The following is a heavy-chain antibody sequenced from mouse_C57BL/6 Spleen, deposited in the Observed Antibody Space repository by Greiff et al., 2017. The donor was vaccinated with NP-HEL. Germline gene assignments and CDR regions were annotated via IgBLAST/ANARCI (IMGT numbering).Heavy chain of an antibody. V-gene: IGHV1-50*01. D-gene: IGHD4-1*01. CDR3: ARRRAGTDY. CDR2: IDPSDSYT. Sequence: QVQLKQSGAELVKPGASVKLSCKASGYTFTSYWMQWVKQRPGQGLEWIGEIDPSDSYTNYNQKFKGKATLTVDTSSSTAYMQLSSLTSEDSAVYYCARRRAGTDYWGQGTTLTVSS. J-gene: IGHJ2*01. CDR1: GYTFTSYW.